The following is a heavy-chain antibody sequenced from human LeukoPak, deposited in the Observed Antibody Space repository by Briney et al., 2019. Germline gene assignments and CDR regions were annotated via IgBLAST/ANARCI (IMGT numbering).Heavy chain of an antibody. CDR1: GFIVSSNY. CDR2: IYSGGST. D-gene: IGHD6-13*01. Sequence: GGSLRLSCAASGFIVSSNYMSWVRQAPGKGLEWVSVIYSGGSTYYADSVKGRFTISRDNSKNTLYLQMNSLRAEDTAVYYCARDPSGSSSWVRFDYWGQGTLVTVSS. CDR3: ARDPSGSSSWVRFDY. V-gene: IGHV3-53*01. J-gene: IGHJ4*02.